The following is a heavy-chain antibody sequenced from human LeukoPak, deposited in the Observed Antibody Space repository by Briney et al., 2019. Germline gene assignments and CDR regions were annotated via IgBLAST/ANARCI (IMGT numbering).Heavy chain of an antibody. CDR1: GFTFSNYA. J-gene: IGHJ4*02. D-gene: IGHD1-1*01. CDR3: AKLGGTGTTPTGY. CDR2: ISAGGSNT. Sequence: GGSLTLSCAASGFTFSNYAMTWVRQAPGKGLEWVSVISAGGSNTDYADSVKGRFTISRDDSKNTVSLQMNSLRAEDTAMYFCAKLGGTGTTPTGYWGQGTLVTVSS. V-gene: IGHV3-23*01.